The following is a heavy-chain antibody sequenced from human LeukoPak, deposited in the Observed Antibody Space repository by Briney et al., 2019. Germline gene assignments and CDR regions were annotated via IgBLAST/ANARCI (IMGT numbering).Heavy chain of an antibody. V-gene: IGHV1-46*01. D-gene: IGHD2-15*01. CDR1: GGTSSSYA. CDR2: INPSGGST. CDR3: ARVGGYCSGGSCYFDY. Sequence: ASVKVSCKASGGTSSSYAISWVRQAPGQGFEWMGIINPSGGSTSYAQKFQGRVTMTRDTSTSTVYMELSSLRSEDTAVYYCARVGGYCSGGSCYFDYWGQGTLVTVSS. J-gene: IGHJ4*02.